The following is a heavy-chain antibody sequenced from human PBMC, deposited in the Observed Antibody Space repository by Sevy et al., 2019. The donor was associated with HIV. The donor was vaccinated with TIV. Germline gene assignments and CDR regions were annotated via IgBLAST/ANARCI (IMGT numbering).Heavy chain of an antibody. CDR3: AKEGDWGYCISTSCWGNAFDI. Sequence: GGSLRLSCAASGFTFSSYGMHWVRQAPGKGLEWVAVISYDGSNKYYADSVKGRFTISRDNSKNTLYLQMNSLRAEDTAVYYCAKEGDWGYCISTSCWGNAFDILGQGTMVTVSS. J-gene: IGHJ3*02. CDR2: ISYDGSNK. D-gene: IGHD2-2*01. V-gene: IGHV3-30*18. CDR1: GFTFSSYG.